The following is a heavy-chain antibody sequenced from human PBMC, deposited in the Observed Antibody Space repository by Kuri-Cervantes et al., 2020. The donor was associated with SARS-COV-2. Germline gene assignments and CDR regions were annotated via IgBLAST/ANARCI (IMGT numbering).Heavy chain of an antibody. CDR2: INHSGST. J-gene: IGHJ4*02. Sequence: SHTFSRTCAVYGGSLSGYYWSWIRQPPGKGLEWIGEINHSGSTNYNPSLKSRVTISVDTSKNQFSLKLSSVTAADTAVYYCATGSYYVAYDYWGQGTLVTVSS. D-gene: IGHD1-26*01. CDR1: GGSLSGYY. V-gene: IGHV4-34*01. CDR3: ATGSYYVAYDY.